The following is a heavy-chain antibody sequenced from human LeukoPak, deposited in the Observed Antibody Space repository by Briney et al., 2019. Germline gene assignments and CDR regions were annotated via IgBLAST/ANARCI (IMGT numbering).Heavy chain of an antibody. CDR2: IYTSGST. CDR1: GGSISSGSYY. Sequence: SETLSLTCTVSGGSISSGSYYWSRIRQPAGKGLEWIGRIYTSGSTNYNPSLKSRVTISVDTSKNQFSLKLSSVTAADTAVYYCARRGDVWGKGTTVTISS. CDR3: ARRGDV. J-gene: IGHJ6*04. V-gene: IGHV4-61*02.